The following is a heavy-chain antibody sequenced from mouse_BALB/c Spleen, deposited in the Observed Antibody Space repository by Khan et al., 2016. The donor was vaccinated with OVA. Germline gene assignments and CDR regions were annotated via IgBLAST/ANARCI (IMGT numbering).Heavy chain of an antibody. CDR3: ARAGYSPWFAY. D-gene: IGHD2-3*01. CDR1: GFNIKDYY. Sequence: VQLKESGAELVRPGALVKLSCKASGFNIKDYYIHWVKQRPEQGLEWIGWIDPENGNTIYDPKFQGKANITADTSSNTVYLHFSSLTSEDTAVYYCARAGYSPWFAYWGQGTLVTVSA. J-gene: IGHJ3*01. V-gene: IGHV14-1*02. CDR2: IDPENGNT.